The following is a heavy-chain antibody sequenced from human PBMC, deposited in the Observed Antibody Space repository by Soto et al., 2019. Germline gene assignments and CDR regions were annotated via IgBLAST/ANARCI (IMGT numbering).Heavy chain of an antibody. J-gene: IGHJ4*02. V-gene: IGHV3-23*01. Sequence: EVQLLESGGGLVQPGGSLRLSCAASGFTFSSYAMSWVRQAPGKGLEWVSAISGSGGSTYYADSVKGRFTISRDNSKNTLYLQMNSLRAEDTAVYYCAKDCKPPYCSGGSCPIRGVGFDYWGQGTLVTVSS. CDR3: AKDCKPPYCSGGSCPIRGVGFDY. CDR2: ISGSGGST. D-gene: IGHD2-15*01. CDR1: GFTFSSYA.